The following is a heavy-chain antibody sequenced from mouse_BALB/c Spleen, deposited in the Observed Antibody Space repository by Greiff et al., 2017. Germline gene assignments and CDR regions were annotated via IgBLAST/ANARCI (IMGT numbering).Heavy chain of an antibody. CDR1: GFTFSSYA. Sequence: EVMLVESGGGLVKPGGSLKLSCAASGFTFSSYAMSWVRQTPEKRLEWVASISSGGSTYYPDSVKGRFTISRDNARNILYLQMSSLRSEDTAMYYCARGITTVKGWYFDVWGAGTTVTVSS. V-gene: IGHV5-6-5*01. CDR2: ISSGGST. J-gene: IGHJ1*01. D-gene: IGHD1-1*01. CDR3: ARGITTVKGWYFDV.